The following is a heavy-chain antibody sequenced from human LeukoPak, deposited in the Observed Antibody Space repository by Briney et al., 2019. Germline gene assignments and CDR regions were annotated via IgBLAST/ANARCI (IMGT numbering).Heavy chain of an antibody. CDR3: ARNYDSSLIRWFDL. D-gene: IGHD3-22*01. Sequence: GGSLRLSCTASGFTFSSYTMSWVRPAPGKGLEWVSSISGSGGSTYYTDSVKGRFTISRDNSKNTLYVQMNSLRAEDTAIYYCARNYDSSLIRWFDLWGQGTLVTVSS. CDR2: ISGSGGST. J-gene: IGHJ5*02. V-gene: IGHV3-23*01. CDR1: GFTFSSYT.